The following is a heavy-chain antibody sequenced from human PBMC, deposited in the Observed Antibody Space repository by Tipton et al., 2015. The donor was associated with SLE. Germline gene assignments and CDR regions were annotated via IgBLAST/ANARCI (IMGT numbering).Heavy chain of an antibody. V-gene: IGHV3-21*01. CDR1: GFTFSSYS. Sequence: GSLRLSCAASGFTFSSYSMNWVRQAPGKGLEWVSSISSSSSYIYYADSVKGRFTISRDNAKNSLYLQMNSLRAEDTAVYYCARECWGVTIPRTGACGMDVWGQGTTVTVSS. CDR3: ARECWGVTIPRTGACGMDV. D-gene: IGHD3/OR15-3a*01. CDR2: ISSSSSYI. J-gene: IGHJ6*02.